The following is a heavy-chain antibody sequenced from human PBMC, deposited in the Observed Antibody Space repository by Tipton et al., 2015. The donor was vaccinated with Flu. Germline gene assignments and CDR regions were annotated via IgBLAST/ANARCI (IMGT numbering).Heavy chain of an antibody. J-gene: IGHJ4*02. CDR2: IKQDGSVK. V-gene: IGHV3-7*03. Sequence: SLRLSCAASGFTFSSYWMSWVRQAPGKGLEWVANIKQDGSVKYYVDSVKGRFTISRDNAKNSLNLQMNSLRAEDTAAYYCADKAGYGSAIHWGQGTLVTVSS. D-gene: IGHD3-10*01. CDR1: GFTFSSYW. CDR3: ADKAGYGSAIH.